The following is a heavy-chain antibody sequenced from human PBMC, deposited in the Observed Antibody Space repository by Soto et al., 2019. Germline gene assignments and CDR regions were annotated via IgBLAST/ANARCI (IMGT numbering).Heavy chain of an antibody. CDR1: GISLSTDAVG. V-gene: IGHV2-5*02. J-gene: IGHJ3*02. D-gene: IGHD5-12*01. CDR3: AHRGEVATIISDAFDI. Sequence: QITLKESGPTLVKPTQTLTLTCTFSGISLSTDAVGVAWIRQPPGKALEWLALIYWDDDKRYSPSLKSRLTIIKDTSKNQVVLTMTNMDPVDTATYYCAHRGEVATIISDAFDIWAQGQRSPSLQ. CDR2: IYWDDDK.